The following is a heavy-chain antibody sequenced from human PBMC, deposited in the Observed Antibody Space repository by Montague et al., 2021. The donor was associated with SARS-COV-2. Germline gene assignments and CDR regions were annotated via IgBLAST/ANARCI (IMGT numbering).Heavy chain of an antibody. V-gene: IGHV4-38-2*02. D-gene: IGHD3-10*01. CDR1: GYFISSGYY. CDR3: ARDCYDYGSGSYQRWFDP. Sequence: SETLSLTCTVSGYFISSGYYRGWIRQPPGKGLAWIGSIYQSGSTHYNPSFKSRVTITVDTSKNQFSLKLSSVTAADTAVYYCARDCYDYGSGSYQRWFDPWGQGTLVTVSS. J-gene: IGHJ5*02. CDR2: IYQSGST.